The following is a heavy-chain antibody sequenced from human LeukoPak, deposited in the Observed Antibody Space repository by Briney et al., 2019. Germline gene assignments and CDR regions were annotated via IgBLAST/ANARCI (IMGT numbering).Heavy chain of an antibody. CDR1: VFTFTRYW. V-gene: IGHV3-74*03. CDR3: AREGCVSGYDFDF. CDR2: INNDRSSI. D-gene: IGHD5-12*01. J-gene: IGHJ4*02. Sequence: GALRLSCVASVFTFTRYWIHWVRPAPRKGLVWVSRINNDRSSITYTDSPKGPYTISRDNAKNTLYLQMISVRVEDTALYYCAREGCVSGYDFDFWGQGTLVTVSS.